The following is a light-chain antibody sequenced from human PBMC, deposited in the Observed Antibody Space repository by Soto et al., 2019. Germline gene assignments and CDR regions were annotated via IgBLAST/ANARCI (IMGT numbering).Light chain of an antibody. CDR3: QYYDTFRT. CDR2: GAS. CDR1: QSVSSTY. Sequence: EIVLTQSPGTLSLSPGGRATLSCSASQSVSSTYLTWYQQKPGQAPRLLIYGASGRATGIPDRFSGSGSGTDFTLTTSRLEPEDFAVYYCQYYDTFRTFGQGTKVDNK. V-gene: IGKV3-20*01. J-gene: IGKJ1*01.